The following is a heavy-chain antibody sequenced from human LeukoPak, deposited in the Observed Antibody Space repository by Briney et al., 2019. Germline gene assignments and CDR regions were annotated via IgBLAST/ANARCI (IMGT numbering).Heavy chain of an antibody. Sequence: PSETLSLTCTVSGGSISSSSYYWSWIRQPPGKGLEWIGYIYYSGSTNYNPSLKSRVTISVDTSKNQFSLKLSSVTAADTAVYYCARGSYGELGYWGQGTLVTVSS. CDR2: IYYSGST. CDR1: GGSISSSSYY. J-gene: IGHJ4*02. CDR3: ARGSYGELGY. D-gene: IGHD4-17*01. V-gene: IGHV4-61*01.